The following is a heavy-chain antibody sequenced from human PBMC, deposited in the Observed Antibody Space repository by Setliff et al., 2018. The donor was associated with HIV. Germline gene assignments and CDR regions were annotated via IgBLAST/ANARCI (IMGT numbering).Heavy chain of an antibody. Sequence: GGSLRLSCAASGFIFSSYTMHWVRQAPGKGLEWVAIISYEGSNQYYADSVQGRFTISRDTSKNTLYLQMNSLRGEDTAVYYCAREDVDTSMVYYYYYYMDVWGKGTTVTVS. CDR2: ISYEGSNQ. J-gene: IGHJ6*03. CDR3: AREDVDTSMVYYYYYYMDV. D-gene: IGHD5-18*01. CDR1: GFIFSSYT. V-gene: IGHV3-30*04.